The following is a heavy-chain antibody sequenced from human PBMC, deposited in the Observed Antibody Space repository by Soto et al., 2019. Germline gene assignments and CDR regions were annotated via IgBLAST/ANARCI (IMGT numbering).Heavy chain of an antibody. CDR3: ARHEVGTTVTPGGVDY. V-gene: IGHV4-39*01. CDR1: GGSISSSSYY. CDR2: IYYSGST. Sequence: SETLSLTCTVSGGSISSSSYYWGWIRQPPGKGLEWIGSIYYSGSTYYNPSLKSRVTITVNTSKNQFSLRLSSVTAADTAVYYCARHEVGTTVTPGGVDYWGQGTLVTVSS. D-gene: IGHD4-17*01. J-gene: IGHJ4*02.